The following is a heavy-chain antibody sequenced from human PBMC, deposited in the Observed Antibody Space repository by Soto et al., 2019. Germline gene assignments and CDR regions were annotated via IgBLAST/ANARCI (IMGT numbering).Heavy chain of an antibody. D-gene: IGHD6-6*01. CDR3: AKDMSKLIAARPYYYYGMDV. Sequence: EVQLVESGGGLVQPGRSLRLSCAASGFTFDDYAMHWVRQAPGKGLEWVSGISWNSGSIGYADSVKGRFTISRDNAKNSLYLQINSLRAEDTALYYCAKDMSKLIAARPYYYYGMDVWGQGTTVTVSS. CDR2: ISWNSGSI. V-gene: IGHV3-9*01. CDR1: GFTFDDYA. J-gene: IGHJ6*02.